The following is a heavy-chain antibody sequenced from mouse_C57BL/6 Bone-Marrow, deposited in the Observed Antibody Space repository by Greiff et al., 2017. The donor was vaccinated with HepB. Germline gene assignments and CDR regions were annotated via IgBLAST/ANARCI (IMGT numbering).Heavy chain of an antibody. CDR2: IRNKANNHAT. V-gene: IGHV6-6*01. CDR1: GFTFSDAW. CDR3: TRREKFPRSYFDY. J-gene: IGHJ2*01. Sequence: EVKLMESGGGLVQPGGSMKLSCAASGFTFSDAWMDWVRQSPEKGLEWVAEIRNKANNHATYYAESVKGRFTISRDDSKSSVYLQMNSLRAEDTGIYYCTRREKFPRSYFDYWGQGTTLTVSS.